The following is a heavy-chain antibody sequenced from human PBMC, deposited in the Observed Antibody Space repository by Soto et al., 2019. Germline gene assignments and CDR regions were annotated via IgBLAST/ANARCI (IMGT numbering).Heavy chain of an antibody. CDR1: GYDFTAYD. J-gene: IGHJ6*02. CDR3: GRGPSPRAPAGGTPYYYAVDV. D-gene: IGHD2-2*01. V-gene: IGHV1-8*02. CDR2: MNPINGAT. Sequence: GASVKVSCKASGYDFTAYDINWVRQASGQGLEWMGWMNPINGATGSARRFQGRVAMTRNTATATAYLELTSLRSDDSAVYFCGRGPSPRAPAGGTPYYYAVDVWGQGTTVTVS.